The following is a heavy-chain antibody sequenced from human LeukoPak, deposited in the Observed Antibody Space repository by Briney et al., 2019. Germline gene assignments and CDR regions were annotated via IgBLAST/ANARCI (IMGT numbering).Heavy chain of an antibody. CDR3: ARGSSGITKRYYFDN. V-gene: IGHV4-4*07. CDR2: LYSDGTT. CDR1: GGSISGYY. J-gene: IGHJ4*02. Sequence: SETLSLTCTVSGGSISGYYWTWVRQPADKGLEWIGRLYSDGTTYYNPSLRSRVTLSVDTSKNQFSLRLRSVTAADTAVYYCARGSSGITKRYYFDNWGQEALVTVSS. D-gene: IGHD3-22*01.